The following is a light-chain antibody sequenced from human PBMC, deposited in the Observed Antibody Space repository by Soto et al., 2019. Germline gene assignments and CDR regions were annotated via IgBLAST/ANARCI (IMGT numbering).Light chain of an antibody. Sequence: IGMKHSPATLSVSPGERATPSCRASQSVSSNLAWYQQKLGQDPRLLIYGASARATGIPARFSGSGSETEFTLTISSLQSEDFTVYYCQQYQSWPLTLCGGTKVDVK. V-gene: IGKV3-15*01. CDR1: QSVSSN. CDR2: GAS. J-gene: IGKJ4*01. CDR3: QQYQSWPLT.